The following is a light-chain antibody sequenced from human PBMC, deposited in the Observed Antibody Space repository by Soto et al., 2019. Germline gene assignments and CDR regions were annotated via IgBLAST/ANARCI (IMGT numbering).Light chain of an antibody. CDR2: KAS. CDR3: QQYNTYST. V-gene: IGKV1-5*03. CDR1: QSITTW. Sequence: LQMTQSPSTLSASVGDTVTITCRASQSITTWLAWYQQKPGKVPKLLIYKASSLESGVPSRFSGSGSGTEFTLTISSLQPDDFATYYCQQYNTYSTFGQGTKVDIK. J-gene: IGKJ1*01.